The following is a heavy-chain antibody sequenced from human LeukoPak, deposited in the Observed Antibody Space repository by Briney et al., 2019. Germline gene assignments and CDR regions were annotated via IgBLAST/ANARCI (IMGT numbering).Heavy chain of an antibody. V-gene: IGHV4-59*01. CDR1: GGSISSYY. CDR2: IYYSGNT. CDR3: ARGPPGARLFDY. Sequence: SETLSLTCTVSGGSISSYYWSWIRQPPGKGLEWIGYIYYSGNTNYNPSLKSRVTISVDTSKNQFSLKLSSVTAADTAVYYCARGPPGARLFDYWGQGTLVTVSS. J-gene: IGHJ4*02. D-gene: IGHD1-26*01.